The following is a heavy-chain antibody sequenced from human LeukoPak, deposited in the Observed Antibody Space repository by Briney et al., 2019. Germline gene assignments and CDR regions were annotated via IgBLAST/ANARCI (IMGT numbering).Heavy chain of an antibody. V-gene: IGHV3-7*01. CDR2: INQDGGDK. CDR3: ARGHYDLNL. Sequence: GGSLRLSCAASGFTFSNSWMTWVRQAPGKGLQWVAHINQDGGDKNYLDSVRGRFTISRDNAKNSLYLQMDSLTADDTAVYYCARGHYDLNLWGQGTTVTVSS. J-gene: IGHJ6*02. CDR1: GFTFSNSW.